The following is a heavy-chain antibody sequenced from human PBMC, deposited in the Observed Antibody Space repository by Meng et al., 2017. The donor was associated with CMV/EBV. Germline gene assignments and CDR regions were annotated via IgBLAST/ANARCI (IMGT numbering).Heavy chain of an antibody. CDR2: IYHSGST. CDR1: GGSVSSGSYY. V-gene: IGHV4-61*01. Sequence: QVQLQESGPGLVKPSETLSLTCSVPGGSVSSGSYYWTWIRQPPGKGLEWIGYIYHSGSTNYNPSLKSRVTISVDASRDQFSLRLSSVTAADTAVYYCARCTNYFDPWGQGTLVTVSS. D-gene: IGHD4/OR15-4a*01. CDR3: ARCTNYFDP. J-gene: IGHJ5*02.